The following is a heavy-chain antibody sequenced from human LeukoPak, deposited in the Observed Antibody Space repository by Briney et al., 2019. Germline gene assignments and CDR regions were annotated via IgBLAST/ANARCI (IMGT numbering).Heavy chain of an antibody. J-gene: IGHJ4*02. CDR1: GFTFSSYA. D-gene: IGHD3-22*01. CDR2: ISGSGGST. CDR3: AKDLRPYYYDSSGYFDY. V-gene: IGHV3-23*01. Sequence: GGSLRLSCAACGFTFSSYAMSWVRQAPGKGLEWVSAISGSGGSTYYADSVKGRFTISRDNSKNTLYLQMNSLRAEDTAVYYCAKDLRPYYYDSSGYFDYWGQGTLVTVSS.